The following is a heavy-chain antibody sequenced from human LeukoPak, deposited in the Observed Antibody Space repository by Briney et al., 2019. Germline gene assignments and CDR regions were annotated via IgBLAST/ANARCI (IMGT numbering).Heavy chain of an antibody. V-gene: IGHV3-11*04. CDR3: AREPGVVVTATGAFDI. CDR2: ISSSSSTI. D-gene: IGHD2-21*02. CDR1: GFTFSDYY. Sequence: PGGSLRLSCAASGFTFSDYYMSCNRQAPGKGLEGGSYISSSSSTIYYADSVKGRFTISRDNAKNSLYLQMNSLRAEDTAVYYCAREPGVVVTATGAFDIWGQGTMVTVSS. J-gene: IGHJ3*02.